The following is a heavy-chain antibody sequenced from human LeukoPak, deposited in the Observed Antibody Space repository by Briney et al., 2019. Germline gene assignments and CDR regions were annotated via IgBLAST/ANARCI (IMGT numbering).Heavy chain of an antibody. CDR2: IKEDGSEK. CDR3: ARDSSGYQ. D-gene: IGHD3-22*01. Sequence: GGSLRLSCAASGFTFSTYWMSWVRQAPGRGLEWVANIKEDGSEKYYGDSVKGRFTISRDNAKNSLYLEMNSLRVEDTAVYYCARDSSGYQWGQGTLVTVSS. CDR1: GFTFSTYW. J-gene: IGHJ4*02. V-gene: IGHV3-7*01.